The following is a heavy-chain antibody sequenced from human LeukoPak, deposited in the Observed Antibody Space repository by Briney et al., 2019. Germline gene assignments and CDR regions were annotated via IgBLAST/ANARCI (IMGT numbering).Heavy chain of an antibody. D-gene: IGHD3-16*01. CDR3: ATTLDYECFDP. J-gene: IGHJ5*02. V-gene: IGHV4-4*07. CDR1: GGSISSYS. Sequence: SETLSLTCTVSGGSISSYSWSCIRQPAGKGLEWIGLFYASGITNYNPSLKTRVTISVDTSKNQFSLNLRSVTAADTAIYYCATTLDYECFDPWGQGALVTVSS. CDR2: FYASGIT.